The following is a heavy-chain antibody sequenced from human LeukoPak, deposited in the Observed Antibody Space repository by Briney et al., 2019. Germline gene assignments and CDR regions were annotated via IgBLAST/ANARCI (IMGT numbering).Heavy chain of an antibody. CDR3: ARRLLWFGEFGG. V-gene: IGHV4-59*01. CDR1: GGSISSYY. D-gene: IGHD3-10*01. J-gene: IGHJ4*02. CDR2: IYYSGST. Sequence: SETLSLTCTVSGGSISSYYWSWIRQPPGKGLEWIGYIYYSGSTNYNPSLKSRVTISVDTSKNQFSLKLSSVTAADTAVYYCARRLLWFGEFGGWGQGTLVTVSS.